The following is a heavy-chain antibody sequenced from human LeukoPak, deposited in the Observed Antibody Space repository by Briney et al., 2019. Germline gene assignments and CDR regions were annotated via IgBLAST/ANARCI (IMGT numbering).Heavy chain of an antibody. Sequence: GSLRLSCAASGFTFSSYEMNWVRQAPGKGLEWIGEINHSGSTNYNPSLKSRVTISVDTSKNQFSLKLRSVTAADTAVYYCAREAPISDSGSYYKSLGYWGQGTLVTASS. CDR2: INHSGST. D-gene: IGHD3-10*01. J-gene: IGHJ4*02. CDR1: GFTFSSYE. V-gene: IGHV4-34*01. CDR3: AREAPISDSGSYYKSLGY.